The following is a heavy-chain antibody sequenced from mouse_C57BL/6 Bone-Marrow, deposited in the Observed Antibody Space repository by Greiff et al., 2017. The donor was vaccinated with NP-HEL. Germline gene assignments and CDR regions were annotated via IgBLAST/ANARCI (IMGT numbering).Heavy chain of an antibody. J-gene: IGHJ1*03. V-gene: IGHV1-55*01. D-gene: IGHD1-1*01. Sequence: QVQLKQPGAELVNPGASVKMSCKASGYTFTSYWITWVKQRPGQGLEWIGDIYPGSGSTNYNEKFKSKATLTVDTSSSTAYMQLSSLTSEDSAVDYCARSYYYGSSYWYFDVWGTGTTVTVSS. CDR2: IYPGSGST. CDR3: ARSYYYGSSYWYFDV. CDR1: GYTFTSYW.